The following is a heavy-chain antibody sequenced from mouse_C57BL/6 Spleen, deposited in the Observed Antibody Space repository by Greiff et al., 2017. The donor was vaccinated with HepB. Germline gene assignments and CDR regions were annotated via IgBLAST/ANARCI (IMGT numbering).Heavy chain of an antibody. Sequence: QVQLQQSGPELVKPGASVKISCKASGYAFSSSWMNWVKQRPGKGLEWIGRIYPGDGDPNYNGKFKGKATLTEDKSSSTAYMQLSSLTSEDSAVYFGARDGDYGGFAYWGQGTLVTVSA. CDR1: GYAFSSSW. D-gene: IGHD2-4*01. J-gene: IGHJ3*01. CDR2: IYPGDGDP. V-gene: IGHV1-82*01. CDR3: ARDGDYGGFAY.